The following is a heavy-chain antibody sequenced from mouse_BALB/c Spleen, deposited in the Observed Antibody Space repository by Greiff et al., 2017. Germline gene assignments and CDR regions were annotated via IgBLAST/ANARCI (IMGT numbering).Heavy chain of an antibody. Sequence: QVQLQQSGAELAKPGASVKMSCKASGYTFTSYWMHWVKQRPGQGLEWIGYINPSTGYTEYNQKFKDKATLTADKSSSTAYMQLSSLTSEDSAVYYCARKLGYWYFDVWGAGTTVTVSS. CDR3: ARKLGYWYFDV. CDR1: GYTFTSYW. V-gene: IGHV1-7*01. CDR2: INPSTGYT. J-gene: IGHJ1*01. D-gene: IGHD4-1*01.